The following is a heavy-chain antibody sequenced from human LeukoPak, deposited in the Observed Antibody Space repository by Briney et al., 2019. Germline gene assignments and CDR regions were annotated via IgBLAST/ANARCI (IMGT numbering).Heavy chain of an antibody. CDR1: GFTFSSYA. Sequence: PGGSLRLSCAASGFTFSSYAIGWVRQAPGKGLEWVSAISGSGGYTYYADSVKGRFTISRDNSKNTLYLQMNSLRAEDTAVYYCAKNWGATIYYAFDIWGQGTMVTVSS. V-gene: IGHV3-23*01. CDR2: ISGSGGYT. J-gene: IGHJ3*02. D-gene: IGHD5-12*01. CDR3: AKNWGATIYYAFDI.